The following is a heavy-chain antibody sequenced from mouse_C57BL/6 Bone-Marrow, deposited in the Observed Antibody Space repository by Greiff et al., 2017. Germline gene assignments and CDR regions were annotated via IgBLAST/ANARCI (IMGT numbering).Heavy chain of an antibody. V-gene: IGHV1-81*01. CDR2: IYPRSGNT. CDR3: ARDTVVAPLFAY. J-gene: IGHJ3*01. CDR1: GYTFTSYG. Sequence: QVQLQQSGAELARPGASVKLSCKASGYTFTSYGISWVKQRTGQGLEWIGEIYPRSGNTYYNEKFKGKATLTADKSSSTAYMELRSLTSEDSAVYFCARDTVVAPLFAYWCQGTLVTVSA. D-gene: IGHD1-1*01.